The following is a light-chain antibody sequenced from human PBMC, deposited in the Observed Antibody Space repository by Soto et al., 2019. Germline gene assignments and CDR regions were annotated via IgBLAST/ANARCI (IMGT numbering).Light chain of an antibody. V-gene: IGKV1-5*03. CDR3: QQYNSYS. CDR1: QTISSW. Sequence: DIQMTQSTSTLSASVRDRVTITCRASQTISSWLAWFQQRPGRAPKFLIYKASSLKNGVPSRFSGSGSGTEFTLTISRLQPDDFATYYCQQYNSYSFGQGTKVDIK. CDR2: KAS. J-gene: IGKJ1*01.